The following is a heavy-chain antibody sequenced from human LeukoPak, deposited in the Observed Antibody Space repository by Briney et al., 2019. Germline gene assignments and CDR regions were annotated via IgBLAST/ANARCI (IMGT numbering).Heavy chain of an antibody. Sequence: GGSLRLSCVAPGFTFRRYWMSWARQALGKGLWWVANIKQDGREKYFVDSVKGRFPISRDNAKNSLYLQMNSLRAEDTAVYYWARAMITSTTSPEHWGQGTLVTVSS. J-gene: IGHJ1*01. CDR1: GFTFRRYW. CDR2: IKQDGREK. D-gene: IGHD3-16*01. V-gene: IGHV3-7*02. CDR3: ARAMITSTTSPEH.